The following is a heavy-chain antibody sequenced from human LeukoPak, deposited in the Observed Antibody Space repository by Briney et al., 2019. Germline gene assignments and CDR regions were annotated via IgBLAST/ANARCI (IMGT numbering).Heavy chain of an antibody. CDR1: GFTFSNAW. V-gene: IGHV3-48*01. CDR3: AREMYSSSSGFYFDY. D-gene: IGHD6-6*01. J-gene: IGHJ4*02. CDR2: ISSSSSTI. Sequence: GGSLRLSCAASGFTFSNAWMNWVRQAPGKGLEWVSYISSSSSTIYYADSVKGRFTISRDNAKNSLYLQMNSLRAEDTAVYYCAREMYSSSSGFYFDYWGQGTLVTVSS.